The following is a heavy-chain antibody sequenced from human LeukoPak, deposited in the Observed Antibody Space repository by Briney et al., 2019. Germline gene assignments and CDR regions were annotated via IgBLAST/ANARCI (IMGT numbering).Heavy chain of an antibody. Sequence: HPGGSLRLSCAASGFTFSSYGMHWVRQAPGKGLEWVAVIWYDGSNKYYADSVKGRFTISRDNSNNTLYLQMNSLRAEDTAVYYCAKTRGGPTSPDDYWGQGTLVTVSS. V-gene: IGHV3-33*06. J-gene: IGHJ4*02. D-gene: IGHD2-15*01. CDR1: GFTFSSYG. CDR3: AKTRGGPTSPDDY. CDR2: IWYDGSNK.